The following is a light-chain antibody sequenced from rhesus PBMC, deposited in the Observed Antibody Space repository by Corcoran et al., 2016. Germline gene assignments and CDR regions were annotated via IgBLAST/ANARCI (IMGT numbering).Light chain of an antibody. J-gene: IGKJ4*01. CDR1: ESVGSY. V-gene: IGKV3-40*03. Sequence: EIVMTQSPATLSLSPGETATLSCRASESVGSYLAWYQQKPGQAPKLLVHSAYVRATGIPARLSASGSRTEFTLPISSLEPEDVGVYHCQQYNDLLTFGGETKVELK. CDR3: QQYNDLLT. CDR2: SAY.